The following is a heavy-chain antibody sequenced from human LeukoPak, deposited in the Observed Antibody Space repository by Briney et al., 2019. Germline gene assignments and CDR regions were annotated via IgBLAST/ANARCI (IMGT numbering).Heavy chain of an antibody. V-gene: IGHV1-46*01. CDR1: GYAFTSYY. CDR3: ARGFGGYDFWSGYYTGDAFDI. Sequence: ASVKVSCKASGYAFTSYYMHWVRQAPGQGLEWMGIINPSGGSTSYAQKFQGRVTMTRDTSTSTVYMELSSLRSEDTAVYYCARGFGGYDFWSGYYTGDAFDIWGQGTMVTVSS. J-gene: IGHJ3*02. CDR2: INPSGGST. D-gene: IGHD3-3*01.